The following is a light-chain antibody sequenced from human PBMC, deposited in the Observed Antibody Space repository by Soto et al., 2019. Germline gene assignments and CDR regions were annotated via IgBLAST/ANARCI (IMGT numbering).Light chain of an antibody. Sequence: DIVMIQTPLSSRVTLGQPASISCRSSQSLVHYNGNTYLSWLHQRPGQPPRLLIYGVSKRLSGVPDRFSGSGAATDFTLKISRVEPEDVGIYYCMQATQFPRTFGQGTKVEIK. J-gene: IGKJ1*01. CDR3: MQATQFPRT. CDR1: QSLVHYNGNTY. V-gene: IGKV2-24*01. CDR2: GVS.